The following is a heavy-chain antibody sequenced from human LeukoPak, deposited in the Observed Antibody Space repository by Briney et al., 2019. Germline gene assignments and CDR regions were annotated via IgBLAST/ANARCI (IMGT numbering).Heavy chain of an antibody. CDR2: INHSGST. J-gene: IGHJ4*02. Sequence: KASETLSLTCAAYGGSFSGYYWSWIRQPPGKGLEWIGEINHSGSTNYNPSLKSRVTISVDTSKNQFSLKLSSVTAADTAVYYCARVMPYSGSYYASPVGVVPQYFDYWGQGTLVTVSS. V-gene: IGHV4-34*01. D-gene: IGHD1-26*01. CDR1: GGSFSGYY. CDR3: ARVMPYSGSYYASPVGVVPQYFDY.